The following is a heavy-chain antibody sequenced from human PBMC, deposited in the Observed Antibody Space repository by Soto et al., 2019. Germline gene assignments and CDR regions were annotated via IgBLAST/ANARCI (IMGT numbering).Heavy chain of an antibody. CDR1: GGSISSYY. V-gene: IGHV4-59*08. J-gene: IGHJ6*02. Sequence: QVQLQESGPGLVKPSETLSLTCTVSGGSISSYYWSWIRQPPGKGLEWIGYIYYSGSTNYNPSLNSRVTMSVGTSTKQFSLKLSSVTAADTAVYYCARRGSRYYYYYYGMDVWGQGTTVTVSS. CDR2: IYYSGST. D-gene: IGHD3-10*01. CDR3: ARRGSRYYYYYYGMDV.